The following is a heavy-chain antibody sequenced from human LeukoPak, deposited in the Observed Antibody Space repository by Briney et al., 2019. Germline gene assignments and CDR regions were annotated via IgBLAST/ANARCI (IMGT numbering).Heavy chain of an antibody. CDR1: GFSFSTYE. J-gene: IGHJ4*02. CDR2: ISSSDSTI. D-gene: IGHD5-24*01. V-gene: IGHV3-48*03. Sequence: GGSLRLSCAASGFSFSTYEMNWVRQAPGKGLEWVSYISSSDSTIYYADSVKGRFTISRDNAKNSLYLQMNSLRAGDTAVYYCARTIEMATISYFDYWGQGTLVTVSS. CDR3: ARTIEMATISYFDY.